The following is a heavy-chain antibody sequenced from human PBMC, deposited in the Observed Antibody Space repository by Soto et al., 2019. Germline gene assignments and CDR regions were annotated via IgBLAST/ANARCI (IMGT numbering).Heavy chain of an antibody. CDR3: ARDRFFDY. V-gene: IGHV4-59*01. Sequence: QVQLQESGPGLVKPSETLSLTCTVSGGSIRNYYWSWIRQPPGKGLEWIGSVYESGVTNYNPSLARXVXTSIDTSKSQFSLKLTSVTAADTAVYYCARDRFFDYWGQGTLVTVSS. CDR2: VYESGVT. J-gene: IGHJ4*02. CDR1: GGSIRNYY. D-gene: IGHD3-16*01.